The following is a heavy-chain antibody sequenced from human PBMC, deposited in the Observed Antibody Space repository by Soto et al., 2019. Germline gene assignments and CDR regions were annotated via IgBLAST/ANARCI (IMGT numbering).Heavy chain of an antibody. D-gene: IGHD2-2*01. CDR1: GGTFSSYA. V-gene: IGHV1-69*13. Sequence: GASVKVSCTASGGTFSSYAISWVRQAPGQGLEWMGGIIPIFGTANYAQKFQGRVTITADESTSTAYMELSSLRSEDTAVYYCARSDIVVVPAAEDYGMDVWGQGTTVTVSS. CDR3: ARSDIVVVPAAEDYGMDV. CDR2: IIPIFGTA. J-gene: IGHJ6*02.